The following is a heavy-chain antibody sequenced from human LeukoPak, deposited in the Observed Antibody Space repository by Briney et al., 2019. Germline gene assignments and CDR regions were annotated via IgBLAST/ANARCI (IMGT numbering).Heavy chain of an antibody. Sequence: ASVKVSCKASGYTFTSYYMHWVRQAPGQGLEWMGIINPSGGSTSYAQKFQGRVTMTRDTSTSTVYMELSSLRSEDTAVYYCARDGYSPLTAVAGTYETYYYYGMDVWGQGTTVTVSS. D-gene: IGHD6-19*01. CDR1: GYTFTSYY. V-gene: IGHV1-46*01. CDR2: INPSGGST. J-gene: IGHJ6*02. CDR3: ARDGYSPLTAVAGTYETYYYYGMDV.